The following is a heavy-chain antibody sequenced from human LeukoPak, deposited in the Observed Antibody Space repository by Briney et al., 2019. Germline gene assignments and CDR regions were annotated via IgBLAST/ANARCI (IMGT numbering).Heavy chain of an antibody. V-gene: IGHV1-18*01. CDR2: ISAYNGNT. Sequence: XXVKVSCTASGYTFTSYAISWVRQAPGQGREWMGWISAYNGNTNYAQELQGRLTITTDTSTSTAYMELRSLISDDAAVYYCARSRGYCGGGSCYFDYWGQGTLVTVSS. CDR1: GYTFTSYA. D-gene: IGHD2-15*01. J-gene: IGHJ4*02. CDR3: ARSRGYCGGGSCYFDY.